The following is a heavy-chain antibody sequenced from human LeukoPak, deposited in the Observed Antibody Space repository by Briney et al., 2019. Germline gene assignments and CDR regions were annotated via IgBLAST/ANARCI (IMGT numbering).Heavy chain of an antibody. J-gene: IGHJ4*02. CDR3: ARRRDLYSGSYYPFDY. Sequence: GESLKISCKGSGYSFTNYYIAWVRQMPGKGLEWMGIIYPGDSETTYSPSFQGQVTISADKSISTAYLQWSSLKASDSAMYYCARRRDLYSGSYYPFDYWGQGTLVTVSA. CDR2: IYPGDSET. CDR1: GYSFTNYY. D-gene: IGHD1-26*01. V-gene: IGHV5-51*01.